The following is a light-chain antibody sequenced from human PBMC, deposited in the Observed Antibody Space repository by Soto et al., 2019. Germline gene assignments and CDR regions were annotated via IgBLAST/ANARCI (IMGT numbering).Light chain of an antibody. CDR3: QHSNSYSEP. Sequence: ESVMTQSPGSLSLSPGERATLSCRASQSVSSSYLAWYQQKPGQAPRLLIYGASSRATGIPDRFSGSGSGTDFTLTISSLQPDDFATYYCQHSNSYSEPFGQVTMVDI. CDR1: QSVSSSY. V-gene: IGKV3-20*01. CDR2: GAS. J-gene: IGKJ1*01.